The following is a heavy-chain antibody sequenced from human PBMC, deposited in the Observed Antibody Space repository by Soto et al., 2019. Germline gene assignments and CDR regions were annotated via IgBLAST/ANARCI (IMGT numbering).Heavy chain of an antibody. CDR3: ARKSTGYSVEVDY. J-gene: IGHJ4*02. CDR2: IYNTGST. V-gene: IGHV4-39*01. D-gene: IGHD6-13*01. CDR1: GGSISSSSFY. Sequence: SETLSLTCSVSGGSISSSSFYWAWIRQPPGKGLESIGAIYNTGSTYYNPSLKSRVTMSVDTSKNQFSLKSTSVTAADTAVYYCARKSTGYSVEVDYWGQGTLVTGS.